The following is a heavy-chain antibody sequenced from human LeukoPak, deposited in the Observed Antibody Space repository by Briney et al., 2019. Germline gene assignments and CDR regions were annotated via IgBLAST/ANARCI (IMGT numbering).Heavy chain of an antibody. V-gene: IGHV3-23*01. J-gene: IGHJ4*02. CDR3: AKDHQRGVPAAIAGDY. D-gene: IGHD2-2*01. Sequence: GGSLRLSCAASGFTFSSYAMSWVRQAPGKGLEWVSAISGSGGSTYYADSVKGRFTVSRDNSKNTLYLQMNSLRAEDTAVYYCAKDHQRGVPAAIAGDYWGQGTLVTVSS. CDR2: ISGSGGST. CDR1: GFTFSSYA.